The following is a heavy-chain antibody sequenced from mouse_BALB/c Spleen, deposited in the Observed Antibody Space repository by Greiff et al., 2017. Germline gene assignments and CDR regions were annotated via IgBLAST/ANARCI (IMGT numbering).Heavy chain of an antibody. CDR2: ISSGGSYT. V-gene: IGHV5-6*01. Sequence: EVQVVESGGDLVKPGGSLKLSCAASGFTFSSYGMSWVRQTPDKRLEWVATISSGGSYTYYPDSVKGRFTISRDNAKNTLYLQMSSLKSEDTAMYYCARGLVDAMDYWGQGTSVTVSS. D-gene: IGHD2-10*02. CDR1: GFTFSSYG. J-gene: IGHJ4*01. CDR3: ARGLVDAMDY.